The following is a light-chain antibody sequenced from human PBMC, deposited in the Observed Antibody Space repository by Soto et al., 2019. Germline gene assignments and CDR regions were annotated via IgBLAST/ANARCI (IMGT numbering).Light chain of an antibody. CDR2: EVS. CDR3: SSYTSTNTLVL. CDR1: NSDIGDYNY. J-gene: IGLJ2*01. Sequence: QSVLTQPASVSGSPGQSITISCTGTNSDIGDYNYVSWYQQHPGKAPQLMIYEVSNRPSGVSYRFSGSKSGNTASLTISGLQAEDEDDYYCSSYTSTNTLVLFGGGTKLTVL. V-gene: IGLV2-14*01.